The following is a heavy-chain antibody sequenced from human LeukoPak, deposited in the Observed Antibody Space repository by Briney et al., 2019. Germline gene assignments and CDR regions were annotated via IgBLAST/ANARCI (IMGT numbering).Heavy chain of an antibody. D-gene: IGHD1-26*01. Sequence: PSETLSLTCTVSARSLSSDYWSWIRQPPGKGLEWIGYIYYIGSTNYNPSLKSRITISVDTSKSHFSLKLSSVTAADTAVYYCARVVGATGSSDYWGQGTLVTVSS. CDR1: ARSLSSDY. J-gene: IGHJ4*02. CDR3: ARVVGATGSSDY. CDR2: IYYIGST. V-gene: IGHV4-59*01.